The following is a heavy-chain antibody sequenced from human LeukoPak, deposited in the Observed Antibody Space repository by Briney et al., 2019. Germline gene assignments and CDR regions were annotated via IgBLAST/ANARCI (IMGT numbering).Heavy chain of an antibody. CDR1: GFSFSNAW. J-gene: IGHJ4*02. Sequence: PGGSLRLSCTASGFSFSNAWMSWVRQAPGKGLEWVANIDQDGGEKYYVDSVKGRFTIFRDNSKNSLFLQMNSLSPEDTAVYYCAKTGTYFDFDYWGQGALVTVSS. CDR2: IDQDGGEK. CDR3: AKTGTYFDFDY. V-gene: IGHV3-7*01. D-gene: IGHD1-26*01.